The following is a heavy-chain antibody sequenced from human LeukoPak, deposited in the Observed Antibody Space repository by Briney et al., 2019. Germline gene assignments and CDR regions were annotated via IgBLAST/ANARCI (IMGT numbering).Heavy chain of an antibody. CDR2: ILYIGSNK. Sequence: SLRPSCAASGFTFSSSGMHWVRQVPGKWLEWVALILYIGSNKYYADSVTGPFTISTDNSTNTLYLQMNRLRVEDTAVYFCARGGGYCSGGSGYRGYSLFDPWGEGTLVTVSS. CDR1: GFTFSSSG. CDR3: ARGGGYCSGGSGYRGYSLFDP. J-gene: IGHJ5*02. D-gene: IGHD2-15*01. V-gene: IGHV3-33*01.